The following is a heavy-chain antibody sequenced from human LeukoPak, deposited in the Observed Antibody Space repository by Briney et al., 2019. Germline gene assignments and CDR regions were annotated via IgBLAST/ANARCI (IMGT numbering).Heavy chain of an antibody. V-gene: IGHV1-46*01. J-gene: IGHJ4*02. Sequence: ASVKVSCKASGYTFTSYYMHWVRQAPGQGLEWMGIINPSGGSTSYAQKFQGRVTMTSDTSTSTVYMELSSLRSDDTPVYYWSGVGGVYYIFDYWGRGNLVTVS. CDR2: INPSGGST. CDR3: SGVGGVYYIFDY. CDR1: GYTFTSYY. D-gene: IGHD2-8*02.